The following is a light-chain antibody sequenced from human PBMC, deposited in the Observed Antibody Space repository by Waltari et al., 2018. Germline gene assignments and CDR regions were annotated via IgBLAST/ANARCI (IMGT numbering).Light chain of an antibody. V-gene: IGKV2-28*01. CDR2: WGS. CDR1: QSLLHRNGYNC. J-gene: IGKJ4*01. Sequence: DIVMTQSPLSLPVTPGEPASISCRSSQSLLHRNGYNCLDWYLQKPGQSPQLLIYWGSTRASGGLDRVSGSVSGTDFTLKISRVEADDVGVYYCMQALQSPLTFGGGTKVEIK. CDR3: MQALQSPLT.